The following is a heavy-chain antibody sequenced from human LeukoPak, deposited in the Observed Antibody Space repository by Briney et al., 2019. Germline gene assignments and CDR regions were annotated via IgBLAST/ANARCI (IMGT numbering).Heavy chain of an antibody. V-gene: IGHV4-34*01. CDR3: ARDSYSIYDSGKASDY. CDR2: INHSGST. D-gene: IGHD3-10*01. J-gene: IGHJ4*02. Sequence: SETLSLTCAVYGGSFSGYYWSWIRQPPGKGLEWIGEINHSGSTNYNPSLKSRVTISVDTSKNQFSLKLSSVTAADTAVYYCARDSYSIYDSGKASDYWGQGTLVTVSS. CDR1: GGSFSGYY.